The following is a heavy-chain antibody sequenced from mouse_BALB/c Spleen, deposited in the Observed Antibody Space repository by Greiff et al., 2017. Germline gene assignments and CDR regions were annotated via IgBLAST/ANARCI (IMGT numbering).Heavy chain of an antibody. CDR2: ISDGGSYT. V-gene: IGHV5-4*02. CDR3: ARDFVLQRSWFAY. Sequence: EVQGVESGGGLVKPGGSLKLSCAASGFTFSDYYMYWVRQTPEKRLEWVATISDGGSYTYYPDSVKGRFTISRDNAKNNLYLQMSILKSEDTAIYYCARDFVLQRSWFAYWAQGTLVTVSA. D-gene: IGHD1-1*01. J-gene: IGHJ3*01. CDR1: GFTFSDYY.